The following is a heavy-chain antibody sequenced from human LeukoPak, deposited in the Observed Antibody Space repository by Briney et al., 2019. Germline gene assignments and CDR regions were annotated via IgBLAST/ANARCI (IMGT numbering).Heavy chain of an antibody. D-gene: IGHD2-8*02. CDR3: AREPYPPPWYYFDF. J-gene: IGHJ4*02. Sequence: ASVKVSCKTSGYRFTGYYLHWVRQAPGQGLEWMGWINPNSGGTTYAQKFQGRVTMTRDTSISTAYMNLSRLTSDDTALYYCAREPYPPPWYYFDFCGQGTLVTVSS. CDR2: INPNSGGT. V-gene: IGHV1-2*02. CDR1: GYRFTGYY.